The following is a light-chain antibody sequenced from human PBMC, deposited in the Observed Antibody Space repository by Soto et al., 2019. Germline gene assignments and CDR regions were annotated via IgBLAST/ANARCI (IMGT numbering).Light chain of an antibody. CDR1: QSVSSSY. J-gene: IGKJ1*01. V-gene: IGKV3-20*01. CDR2: GAF. CDR3: QHYVTSSIN. Sequence: EIVLTQSPGTLSLSPGERATLSCRASQSVSSSYLAWYQQKPGQAPRLLIYGAFNRAAGIPARFSGGGSGTDFTLTISRPEPEDFAVYYCQHYVTSSINFGQGTKGDSK.